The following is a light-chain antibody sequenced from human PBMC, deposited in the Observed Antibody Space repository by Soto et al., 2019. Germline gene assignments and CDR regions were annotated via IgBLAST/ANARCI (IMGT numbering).Light chain of an antibody. CDR3: QQRVSWPLT. CDR1: QSVSSY. J-gene: IGKJ1*01. V-gene: IGKV3-11*01. Sequence: EIVLTQSPATLSLSPGERATLSCRASQSVSSYLAWYQQKPGQAPRLLIYDASNRATGIPARFSGSGSGTDFNLTIASLEPEDFAVYYCQQRVSWPLTFGQGTKVEIK. CDR2: DAS.